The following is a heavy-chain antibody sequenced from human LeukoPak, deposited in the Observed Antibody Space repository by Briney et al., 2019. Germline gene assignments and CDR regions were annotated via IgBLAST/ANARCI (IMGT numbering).Heavy chain of an antibody. D-gene: IGHD4-17*01. V-gene: IGHV3-21*04. CDR2: ISSSSSYI. CDR1: GFTFSSYS. J-gene: IGHJ4*02. Sequence: GGSLRLSCAASGFTFSSYSMNWVRQAPGKGLEWVSSISSSSSYIYYADSVKGRFTISRDNSKNTLYLQMHSLRAEDTAIYYCTKRGTVTTFGHCDFWGQGTLVTVSS. CDR3: TKRGTVTTFGHCDF.